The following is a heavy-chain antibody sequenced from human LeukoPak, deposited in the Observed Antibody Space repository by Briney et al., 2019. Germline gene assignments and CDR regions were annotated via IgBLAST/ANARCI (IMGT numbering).Heavy chain of an antibody. J-gene: IGHJ6*02. D-gene: IGHD1-1*01. CDR3: ARRGKVEMYDSYLYYGLDV. V-gene: IGHV5-51*01. CDR1: GYSFSNYW. Sequence: AGESLKISCKGSGYSFSNYWIAWVRQKSETGLEWMGVIYPGDSDARYSPSFQGQVTFSADKYTNTAYLQWTSLKASDSAMYYCARRGKVEMYDSYLYYGLDVWGQGTPVIVSS. CDR2: IYPGDSDA.